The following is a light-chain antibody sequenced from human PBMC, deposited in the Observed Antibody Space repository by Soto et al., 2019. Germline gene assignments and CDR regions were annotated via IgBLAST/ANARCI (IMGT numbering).Light chain of an antibody. CDR2: DES. CDR1: QSISNS. Sequence: DIQMPQCPYTLSASVGDXVXXTCRASQSISNSVPRYKQKQGKVIELLIYDESRLQSGVPLRFSGSRYGTAFTLTISRLQLDDFATYYCQPYSSYSTFGQGTKVEI. V-gene: IGKV1-5*01. J-gene: IGKJ1*01. CDR3: QPYSSYST.